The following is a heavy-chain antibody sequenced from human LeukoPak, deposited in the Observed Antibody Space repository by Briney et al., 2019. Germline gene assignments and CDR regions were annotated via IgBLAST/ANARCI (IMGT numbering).Heavy chain of an antibody. D-gene: IGHD1-1*01. CDR3: ARDRGTWNDDGFDY. Sequence: PSETLSLACTVSGGSISSYYWSWIRQPAGKGLEWIGRIYISGSTNYNPSLKSRVTMSVDTSKNQFSLKLSSVTAADTAVYYCARDRGTWNDDGFDYWGQGTLVTVSS. J-gene: IGHJ4*02. CDR1: GGSISSYY. CDR2: IYISGST. V-gene: IGHV4-4*07.